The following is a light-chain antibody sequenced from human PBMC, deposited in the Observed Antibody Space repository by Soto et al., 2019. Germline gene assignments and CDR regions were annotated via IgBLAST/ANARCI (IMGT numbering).Light chain of an antibody. J-gene: IGKJ4*01. V-gene: IGKV4-1*01. CDR1: QSLLFISNNKNY. CDR3: PQSNRXPFS. Sequence: DIVMTQAPDSLAVSLGERATMNCNSSQSLLFISNNKNYLAWYQQKPGQPPTLLIYCASTRKAGVPDRFSGSGSGTDLPLTLSSLQAVYVVVYQRPQSNRXPFSFGLWTKV. CDR2: CAS.